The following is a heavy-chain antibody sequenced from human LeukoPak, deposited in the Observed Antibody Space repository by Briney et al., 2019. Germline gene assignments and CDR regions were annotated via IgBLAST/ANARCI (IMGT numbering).Heavy chain of an antibody. V-gene: IGHV3-23*01. CDR2: IGGSDDTT. CDR1: GFSLRTYA. J-gene: IGHJ4*02. Sequence: GGSLRLSCAASGFSLRTYAMNWVRQVPGKGLEWVSSIGGSDDTTYYADSVKGRFTISSDFSTNTVSLQMTSLRAEDTAVYFCAKGLVVNDNYFDNWGQETLVTVSS. CDR3: AKGLVVNDNYFDN. D-gene: IGHD2-2*01.